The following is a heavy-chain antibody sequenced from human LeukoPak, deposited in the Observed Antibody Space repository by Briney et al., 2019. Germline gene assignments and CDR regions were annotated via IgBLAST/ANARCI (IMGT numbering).Heavy chain of an antibody. J-gene: IGHJ4*02. CDR1: GFTFSSYE. D-gene: IGHD3-22*01. Sequence: GGSLRLSCAASGFTFSSYEMNWVRQAPGKGLEWVSYINTSGGTRYYADSVKGRFTISRDNAKNSLYLQMNSLRAEDTAVYYCARALYDTSGYYYAGFDYWGQGTLVTVSS. V-gene: IGHV3-48*03. CDR2: INTSGGTR. CDR3: ARALYDTSGYYYAGFDY.